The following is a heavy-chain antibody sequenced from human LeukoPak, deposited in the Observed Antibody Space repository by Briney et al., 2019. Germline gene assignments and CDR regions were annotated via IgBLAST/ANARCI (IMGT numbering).Heavy chain of an antibody. J-gene: IGHJ4*02. CDR3: ARLRRFLESD. Sequence: PGGSLRLSCAASGFTFSSYSMNWVRQAPGKGLEWVSSISSSSSYIYYADSVKGRFTISRDNSKNTLYLQMNSLRAEDTAVYYCARLRRFLESDWGQGTLVTVSS. CDR1: GFTFSSYS. V-gene: IGHV3-21*04. CDR2: ISSSSSYI. D-gene: IGHD3-3*01.